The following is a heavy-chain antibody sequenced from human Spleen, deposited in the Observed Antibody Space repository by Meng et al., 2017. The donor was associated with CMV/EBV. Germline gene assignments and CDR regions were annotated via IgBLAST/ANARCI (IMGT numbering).Heavy chain of an antibody. J-gene: IGHJ4*02. CDR3: TRILGPSHHDD. Sequence: LSCAASGFLVSETNMHWVRRAPGKGLEWVSRIFGAAGKTYYADSVKGRFTISRVDSQNTIFLEMNNLRADDTAFYYCTRILGPSHHDDWGQGTLVTVSS. V-gene: IGHV3-53*01. CDR1: GFLVSETN. CDR2: IFGAAGKT. D-gene: IGHD3/OR15-3a*01.